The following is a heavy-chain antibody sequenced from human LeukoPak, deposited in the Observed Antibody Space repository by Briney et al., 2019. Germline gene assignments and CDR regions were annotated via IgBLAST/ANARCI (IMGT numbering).Heavy chain of an antibody. CDR2: INHSGST. CDR1: GGSFSDYY. V-gene: IGHV4-34*01. D-gene: IGHD6-13*01. J-gene: IGHJ4*02. Sequence: RTSETLSLTCAVYGGSFSDYYWSWIRQTPGKGLEWIGEINHSGSTNYNPSLKSRVTISIDKSKNQFSLKLSSVTAADTAVYYCARKSSSWSRFDYWGQGTLVTVSS. CDR3: ARKSSSWSRFDY.